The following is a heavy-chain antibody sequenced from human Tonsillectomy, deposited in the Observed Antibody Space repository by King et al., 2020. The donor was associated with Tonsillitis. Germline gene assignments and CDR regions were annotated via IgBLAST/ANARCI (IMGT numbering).Heavy chain of an antibody. CDR3: ARDDNWAFDH. J-gene: IGHJ4*02. CDR2: ISSGGSPM. Sequence: VQLVESGGGLVQPGGSLRLSCAASGFTFGSYSLNWVRQAPGKGLEWVSYISSGGSPMYYADSVQGRFTISRDNAKNSLYLQLNSLRDEDTAIYYCARDDNWAFDHWGQGILVTVSP. CDR1: GFTFGSYS. V-gene: IGHV3-48*02. D-gene: IGHD1-1*01.